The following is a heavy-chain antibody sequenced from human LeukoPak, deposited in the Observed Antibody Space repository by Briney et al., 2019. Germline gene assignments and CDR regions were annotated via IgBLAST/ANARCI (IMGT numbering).Heavy chain of an antibody. CDR2: IYSGGST. D-gene: IGHD3-22*01. V-gene: IGHV3-53*01. CDR3: ARTRDYYDSSGYYYEGGAKYFDY. Sequence: GGSLRLSCAASGFTVGSNYMSWVRQAPGKGLEWVSVIYSGGSTYYADSVKGRFTISRDNSKNTLYLQMNSLRAEDTAVYYCARTRDYYDSSGYYYEGGAKYFDYWGQGTLVTVSS. CDR1: GFTVGSNY. J-gene: IGHJ4*02.